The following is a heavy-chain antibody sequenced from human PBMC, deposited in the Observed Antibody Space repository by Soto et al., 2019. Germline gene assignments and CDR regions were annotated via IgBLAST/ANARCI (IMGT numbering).Heavy chain of an antibody. Sequence: ASVKVSCRASGDSFIGHYIHWVRQAPGQGLEWMGWINPNSGSTTYAQRFQGRVTMTRDTSNNTAYMELSRLRSDDTAVYYCAPRRYGGSIDYGGERTLVTVSS. CDR2: INPNSGST. J-gene: IGHJ4*02. D-gene: IGHD6-13*01. CDR3: APRRYGGSIDY. V-gene: IGHV1-2*02. CDR1: GDSFIGHY.